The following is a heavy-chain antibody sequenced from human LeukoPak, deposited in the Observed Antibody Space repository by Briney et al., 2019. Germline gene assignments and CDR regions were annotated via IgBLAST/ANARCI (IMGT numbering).Heavy chain of an antibody. CDR3: ANPSMYYYDSSGYYVN. V-gene: IGHV3-23*01. CDR2: ISGSGGST. CDR1: GFTFSSYA. J-gene: IGHJ4*02. D-gene: IGHD3-22*01. Sequence: GGSLRLSCAASGFTFSSYAMSWVRQAPGKGLEWVSAISGSGGSTYYADSVKGRFTISRDNSKNTLCLQMNSLRAEDTAVYYCANPSMYYYDSSGYYVNWGQGTLVTVSS.